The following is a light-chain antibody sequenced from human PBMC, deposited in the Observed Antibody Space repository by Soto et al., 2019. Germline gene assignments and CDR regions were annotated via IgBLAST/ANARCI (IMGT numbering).Light chain of an antibody. CDR2: GAS. CDR1: QSVSSN. Sequence: EIVMTQSPATLSVSPGERATLSCRASQSVSSNLAWYQQKPGQAPRLLIYGASTRATGIPARFSGSGSGTEFTLTISSLQSEDFAVYCCHQYNNWPAYTFGQGTKLEIK. CDR3: HQYNNWPAYT. J-gene: IGKJ2*01. V-gene: IGKV3-15*01.